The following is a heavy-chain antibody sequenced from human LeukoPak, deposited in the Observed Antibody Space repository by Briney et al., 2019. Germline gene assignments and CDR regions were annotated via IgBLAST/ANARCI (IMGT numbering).Heavy chain of an antibody. Sequence: SETLSLTCTVSGGSVTDYYWSWIRQSPGKGLEWIGYIYYTGTSYNPSLKSRVTISVDTSKNQFSLKLSSVTAADTAVYYCARFVTDTALWFDPWGQGTLVTVSS. CDR2: IYYTGT. J-gene: IGHJ5*02. CDR1: GGSVTDYY. D-gene: IGHD5-18*01. V-gene: IGHV4-59*02. CDR3: ARFVTDTALWFDP.